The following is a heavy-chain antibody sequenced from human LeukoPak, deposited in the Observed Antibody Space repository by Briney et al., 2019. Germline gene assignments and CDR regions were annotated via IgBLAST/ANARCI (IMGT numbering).Heavy chain of an antibody. CDR1: GFTFDDYA. Sequence: GRSLRLSCAASGFTFDDYAMHWVRQAPGKGLEWVSGISWNSGSIGYADSVKGRFTISRDNAKNSLYLQMNSLRAEDMALYYCAKDISRRTGYSSSWYGDAFDIWGQGTMVTVSS. CDR3: AKDISRRTGYSSSWYGDAFDI. CDR2: ISWNSGSI. D-gene: IGHD6-13*01. V-gene: IGHV3-9*03. J-gene: IGHJ3*02.